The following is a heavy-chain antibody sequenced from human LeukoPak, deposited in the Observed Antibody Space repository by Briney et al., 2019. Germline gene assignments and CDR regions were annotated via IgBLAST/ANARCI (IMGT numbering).Heavy chain of an antibody. CDR2: IYYSGST. CDR1: RGSISSSSYY. J-gene: IGHJ4*02. Sequence: SETLSLTCTVSRGSISSSSYYWGWIRQPPGKGLEWIVSIYYSGSTYYNPSLKSRVTISVDTSKNQFSLKLSSVTAADTAVYYCARDLGIRSGGSCYGYWGQGTLVTISS. V-gene: IGHV4-39*07. CDR3: ARDLGIRSGGSCYGY. D-gene: IGHD2-15*01.